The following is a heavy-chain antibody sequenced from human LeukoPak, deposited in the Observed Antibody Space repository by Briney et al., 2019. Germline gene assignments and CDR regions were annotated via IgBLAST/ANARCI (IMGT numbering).Heavy chain of an antibody. Sequence: PSETLSLTCTVSGGSISSYYWSWIRQPPGKGLEWIGYIYYSGSTNYNPSLKSRVTISVDTSKNQFSLKLSSVTAADTAVYYCARGVGAYYYDSSGIFDYWGQGALVTVSS. CDR1: GGSISSYY. V-gene: IGHV4-59*01. CDR3: ARGVGAYYYDSSGIFDY. J-gene: IGHJ4*02. D-gene: IGHD3-22*01. CDR2: IYYSGST.